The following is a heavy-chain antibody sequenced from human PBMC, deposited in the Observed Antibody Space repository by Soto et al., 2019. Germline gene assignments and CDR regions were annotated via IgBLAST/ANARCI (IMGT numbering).Heavy chain of an antibody. CDR2: ISTNGGST. V-gene: IGHV3-64*04. Sequence: GGSLRLSCSASGFTFSIYAMDWVRQAPGKGLEYVSSISTNGGSTDYADSVKGRFAISRDNSKNTLFLQMNSLRAEDTAVYFCAKVLSMIVADAFAIWXQGTMVTVSS. CDR1: GFTFSIYA. D-gene: IGHD3-22*01. J-gene: IGHJ3*02. CDR3: AKVLSMIVADAFAI.